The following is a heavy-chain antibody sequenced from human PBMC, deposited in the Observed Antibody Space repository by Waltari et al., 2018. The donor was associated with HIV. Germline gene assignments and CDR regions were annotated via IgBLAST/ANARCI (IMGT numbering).Heavy chain of an antibody. V-gene: IGHV3-49*03. CDR3: TRDPIAAAGKGFDY. Sequence: EVQLVESGGGLVQPGRSLRLSCTASGFTFGDYAMSWFRQAPGKGLEWVGFIRSKGYGGTTEYAAAVKGRFTISRDDSKSIAYLQMNSLKTEDTAVYYCTRDPIAAAGKGFDYWGQGTLVTVSS. J-gene: IGHJ4*02. D-gene: IGHD6-13*01. CDR2: IRSKGYGGTT. CDR1: GFTFGDYA.